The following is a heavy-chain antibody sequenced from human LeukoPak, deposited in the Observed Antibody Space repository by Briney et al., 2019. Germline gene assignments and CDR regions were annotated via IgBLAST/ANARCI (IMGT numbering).Heavy chain of an antibody. CDR2: IKQDGSEK. J-gene: IGHJ3*02. CDR3: ARGGDNPDDAFDI. CDR1: GFTFSSYW. V-gene: IGHV3-7*01. Sequence: GGSLRLSCAASGFTFSSYWISWVRQAPGKGLEWVSNIKQDGSEKYYVDSVKGRFTISRDNAKSSLYLQMNSLRAEDTAVYYCARGGDNPDDAFDIWGQGTMVTVSS. D-gene: IGHD3-16*01.